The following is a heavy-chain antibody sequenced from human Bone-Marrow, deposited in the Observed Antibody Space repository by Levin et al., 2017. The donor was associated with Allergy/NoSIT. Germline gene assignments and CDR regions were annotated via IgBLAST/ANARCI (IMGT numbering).Heavy chain of an antibody. V-gene: IGHV3-30*18. CDR2: ISYDGRND. D-gene: IGHD2-15*01. Sequence: LSLTCAASGFPFHTSGLHWVRQAPGKGLEWVAVISYDGRNDYYAESLRGRFTISRDDAKNTLYLQMSSLSAEDTAVYYCAKDRCSGGACALDHWGQGTLVTVSS. CDR1: GFPFHTSG. J-gene: IGHJ4*02. CDR3: AKDRCSGGACALDH.